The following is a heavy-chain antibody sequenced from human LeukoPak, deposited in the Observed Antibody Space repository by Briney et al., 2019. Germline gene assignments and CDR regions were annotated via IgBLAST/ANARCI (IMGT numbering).Heavy chain of an antibody. CDR1: GGSISSGSYY. D-gene: IGHD3-10*01. J-gene: IGHJ2*01. CDR2: IYSSGST. Sequence: PSETLSLTCTVSGGSISSGSYYWSWIRQPAGKGLEWIGRIYSSGSTNYNPSLKSRVTISLDTSKNQFSLKLSSVTAADTAVYYCARERWSMVRGVKARYFDLWGRGTLVTVSS. V-gene: IGHV4-61*02. CDR3: ARERWSMVRGVKARYFDL.